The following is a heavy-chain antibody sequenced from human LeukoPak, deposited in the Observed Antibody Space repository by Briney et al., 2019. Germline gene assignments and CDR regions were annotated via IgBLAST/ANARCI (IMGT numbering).Heavy chain of an antibody. CDR3: ARTYYYDT. CDR2: ISSDGTTT. D-gene: IGHD3-22*01. CDR1: GVIFSTYW. Sequence: GGSLRLSCAASGVIFSTYWMHWVRQAPGKGLVWVSRISSDGTTTTYADSVKGRFTISRDSAQNTLYLQMNSLRAEDTAVYYCARTYYYDTWGQGTLVTVSS. J-gene: IGHJ5*02. V-gene: IGHV3-74*01.